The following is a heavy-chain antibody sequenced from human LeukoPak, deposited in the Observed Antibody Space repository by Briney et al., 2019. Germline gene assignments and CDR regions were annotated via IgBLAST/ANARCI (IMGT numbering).Heavy chain of an antibody. CDR1: GYTFTSYG. CDR3: ARGVPSTLIVGVAGFDH. CDR2: ISAYNGNT. V-gene: IGHV1-18*01. D-gene: IGHD3-22*01. J-gene: IGHJ4*02. Sequence: ASVKVSCKASGYTFTSYGISWVRQAPGQGLEWMGWISAYNGNTNYAQKLQGRVTMKAYMELRSLRSDDKAVYYRARGVPSTLIVGVAGFDHWGQGTLVTVSS.